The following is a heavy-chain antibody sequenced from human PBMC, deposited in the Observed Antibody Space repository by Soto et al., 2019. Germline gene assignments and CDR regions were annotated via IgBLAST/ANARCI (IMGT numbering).Heavy chain of an antibody. V-gene: IGHV4-31*03. Sequence: PSETLSLTCTVSGGSISSGGYYWSWIRQHPGKGLEWIGYIYYSGSTYYNPSLKSRVTISVDTSKNQFSLKLSFVTAADTAVYYCARDDGDWWEADTAMVTGFLRAFDIWGQGTMVTVSS. CDR2: IYYSGST. CDR1: GGSISSGGYY. J-gene: IGHJ3*02. D-gene: IGHD5-18*01. CDR3: ARDDGDWWEADTAMVTGFLRAFDI.